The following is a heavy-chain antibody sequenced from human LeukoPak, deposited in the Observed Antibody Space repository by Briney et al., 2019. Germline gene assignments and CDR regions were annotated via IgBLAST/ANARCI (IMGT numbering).Heavy chain of an antibody. CDR3: ARETLVGTTNYFDN. Sequence: TSETLSLTCTVSGGSINTDYWSWIRRPAGRGLEWIGRVYTSGNTKYNASLQSRVTMSIDTSTKQFFPKLSSVTAADTAVYYCARETLVGTTNYFDNWGQGTLVTVSS. CDR1: GGSINTDY. D-gene: IGHD1-26*01. V-gene: IGHV4-4*07. CDR2: VYTSGNT. J-gene: IGHJ4*02.